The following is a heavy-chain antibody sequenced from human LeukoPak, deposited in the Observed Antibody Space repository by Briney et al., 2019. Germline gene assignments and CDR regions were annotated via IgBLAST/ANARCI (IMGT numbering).Heavy chain of an antibody. CDR3: AKDFGVVANYYFDY. CDR2: ISYDGGNK. Sequence: PGGSLRLSCAASGFTFSSYGMHWVRQAPGKGLEWVAVISYDGGNKYYADSVKGRFTISRDNSKNTLYLQMNSLRAEDTAVYYCAKDFGVVANYYFDYWGQGTLVIVSS. CDR1: GFTFSSYG. J-gene: IGHJ4*02. D-gene: IGHD3-3*01. V-gene: IGHV3-30*18.